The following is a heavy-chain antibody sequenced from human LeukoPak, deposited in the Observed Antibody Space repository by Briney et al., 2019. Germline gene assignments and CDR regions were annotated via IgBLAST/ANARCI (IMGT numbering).Heavy chain of an antibody. CDR1: GFIFSSYS. J-gene: IGHJ6*02. D-gene: IGHD6-13*01. Sequence: GGSLRLSCAATGFIFSSYSMSWVRQAPGKGLEWVSVITGSGGNTYYADSVKGRFTISKDNSKNTVYLQMSSLRVDDTAVYYCAKAASSSWPSYYYGMDVWGQGTTVTVSS. V-gene: IGHV3-23*01. CDR3: AKAASSSWPSYYYGMDV. CDR2: ITGSGGNT.